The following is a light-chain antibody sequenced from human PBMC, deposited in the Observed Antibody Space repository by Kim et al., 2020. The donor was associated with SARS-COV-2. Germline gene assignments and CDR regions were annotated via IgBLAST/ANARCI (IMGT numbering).Light chain of an antibody. J-gene: IGLJ2*01. V-gene: IGLV2-14*03. Sequence: GQAITLFCTGTSSGVGGYNYVSWYQQHPGKAPKLMIYDVSNRPSGVSNRFSGSKSGNTASLTISGLQAEDEADYYCSSYASSSTVVFGGGTQLTVL. CDR2: DVS. CDR1: SSGVGGYNY. CDR3: SSYASSSTVV.